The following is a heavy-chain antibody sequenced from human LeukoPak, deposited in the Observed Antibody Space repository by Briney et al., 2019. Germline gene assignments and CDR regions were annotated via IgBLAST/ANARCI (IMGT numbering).Heavy chain of an antibody. Sequence: GGSLRLSCAASGFTFSSYAMRWVRQAPGKGLQWVSAIGAGTGAVTIYADSVKGRFTISRDNSKNTLYLQMNSLRGEDTAVYYCAKNYDSWGGVPYALDVWGQGTTVTVSS. J-gene: IGHJ6*02. CDR3: AKNYDSWGGVPYALDV. D-gene: IGHD3-22*01. CDR2: IGAGTGAVT. V-gene: IGHV3-23*01. CDR1: GFTFSSYA.